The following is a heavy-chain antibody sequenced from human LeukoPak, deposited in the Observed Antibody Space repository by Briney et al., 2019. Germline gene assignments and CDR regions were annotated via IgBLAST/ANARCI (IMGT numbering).Heavy chain of an antibody. CDR3: ARDPSGYSGYTDY. V-gene: IGHV3-7*01. Sequence: AGGSLRLSCAASGFTLSSYWMSWVRQAPGKGLEWVANIKQDGSEKYYVDSVKGRFTISRDNAKNSLYLQMNSLRAEDTAVYYCARDPSGYSGYTDYWGQGTLVTVSS. CDR2: IKQDGSEK. J-gene: IGHJ4*02. CDR1: GFTLSSYW. D-gene: IGHD5-12*01.